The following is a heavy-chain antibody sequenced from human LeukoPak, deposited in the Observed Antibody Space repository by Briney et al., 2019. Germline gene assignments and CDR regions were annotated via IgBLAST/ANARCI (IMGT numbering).Heavy chain of an antibody. D-gene: IGHD6-19*01. V-gene: IGHV1-69*13. Sequence: SVKVSCKASGGTFSSYAISWVRQAPGQGLEWMGGIIPIFGTANYAQKFQGRVTITADESTSTAYMELSSLRSEDTAVYYCARDQIAVAGTGDYWGQGALVTVSS. CDR3: ARDQIAVAGTGDY. CDR2: IIPIFGTA. CDR1: GGTFSSYA. J-gene: IGHJ4*02.